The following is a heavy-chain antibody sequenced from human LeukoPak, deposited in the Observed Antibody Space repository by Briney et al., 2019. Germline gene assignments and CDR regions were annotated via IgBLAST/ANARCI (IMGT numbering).Heavy chain of an antibody. CDR2: ISGSGGST. CDR1: GFTFSSYA. CDR3: ARMQPAYTSRFDS. Sequence: GGSLRLSCAASGFTFSSYAMSWVRQAPGKGLEWVSAISGSGGSTYYADSVKGRFTISRDNSKNTLYLQMNSLRVEDTAVYYCARMQPAYTSRFDSWGQGTQVTVSS. J-gene: IGHJ5*01. V-gene: IGHV3-23*01. D-gene: IGHD1-14*01.